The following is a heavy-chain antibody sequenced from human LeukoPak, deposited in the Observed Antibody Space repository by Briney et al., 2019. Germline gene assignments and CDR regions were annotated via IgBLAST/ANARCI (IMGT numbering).Heavy chain of an antibody. CDR2: ISASGGST. Sequence: GGSLRLSCAASGFTFSSYAMSWVRQAPGKGLEWVSAISASGGSTYYADSVKGRFTIPRDNSKNTLYLQMNSLRAEDTAVYYCAKLGYSDSGYWGQGTLVTVSS. J-gene: IGHJ4*02. D-gene: IGHD5-12*01. CDR3: AKLGYSDSGY. V-gene: IGHV3-23*01. CDR1: GFTFSSYA.